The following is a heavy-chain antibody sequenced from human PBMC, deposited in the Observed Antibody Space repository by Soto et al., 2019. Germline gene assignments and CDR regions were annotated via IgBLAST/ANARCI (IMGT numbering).Heavy chain of an antibody. CDR1: GYSISSGYY. CDR2: VYPSGST. D-gene: IGHD7-27*01. CDR3: ARATGDLVYYCEY. Sequence: PSETLSLTCAVSGYSISSGYYWGWIRQPPGKGLEWIGSVYPSGSTYYNPSLKSRVTISVDKSKNQFSLKLTSVTAADAALYYCARATGDLVYYCEYWGQGDLGTGSS. V-gene: IGHV4-38-2*01. J-gene: IGHJ4*02.